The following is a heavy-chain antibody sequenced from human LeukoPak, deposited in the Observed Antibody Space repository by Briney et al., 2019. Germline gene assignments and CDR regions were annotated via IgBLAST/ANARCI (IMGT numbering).Heavy chain of an antibody. D-gene: IGHD4-4*01. V-gene: IGHV3-48*02. J-gene: IGHJ4*02. CDR2: ISSSSSTI. CDR1: GFTFSSYS. CDR3: ARSSTVTTSFDY. Sequence: GGSLRLSCAASGFTFSSYSMNWVRQAPGKGLEWASYISSSSSTIYYADSVKGRFTISRDNAKNSLYLQMNSLRDEDTAVYYCARSSTVTTSFDYWGQGTLVTVSS.